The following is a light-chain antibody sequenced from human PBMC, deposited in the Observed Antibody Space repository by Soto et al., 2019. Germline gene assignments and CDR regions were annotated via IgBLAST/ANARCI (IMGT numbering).Light chain of an antibody. J-gene: IGKJ1*01. V-gene: IGKV3-20*01. CDR3: QNYGGSLPWT. CDR2: GAS. CDR1: QRISSGY. Sequence: EIVLTQSPGTLSLSPGERASLSCRASQRISSGYLAWYQQKPGQAPRLLIYGASNRATDIPDRFSGRGSGTDFTLTISRLEAEDFAVYYCQNYGGSLPWTFGPGTKVEV.